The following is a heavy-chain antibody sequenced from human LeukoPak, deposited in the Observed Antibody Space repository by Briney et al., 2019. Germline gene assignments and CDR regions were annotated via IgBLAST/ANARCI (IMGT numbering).Heavy chain of an antibody. Sequence: GGSLRLSCAASGFSFSSHEMNWVRQAPGKGLEWVSSISSSSSYIYYADSVKGRFTISRDNAKNSLYLQMNSLRAEDTAVYYCARAEQWMSYYFDYWGQGTLVTVSS. J-gene: IGHJ4*02. D-gene: IGHD6-19*01. CDR3: ARAEQWMSYYFDY. CDR1: GFSFSSHE. V-gene: IGHV3-21*01. CDR2: ISSSSSYI.